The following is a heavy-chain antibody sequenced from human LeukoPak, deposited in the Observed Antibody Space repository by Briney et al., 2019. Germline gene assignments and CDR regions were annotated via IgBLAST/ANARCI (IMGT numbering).Heavy chain of an antibody. J-gene: IGHJ3*02. CDR1: GFTFSSYS. Sequence: GGSLRLSCAASGFTFSSYSMNWVRQAPGNGLEWVSSISSSSSYIYYADSVKGRFTISRDNAKNSLYLQMNGLRAEDMAVYYCARSERDAFDIWGQGTMVSVSS. CDR2: ISSSSSYI. V-gene: IGHV3-21*01. CDR3: ARSERDAFDI.